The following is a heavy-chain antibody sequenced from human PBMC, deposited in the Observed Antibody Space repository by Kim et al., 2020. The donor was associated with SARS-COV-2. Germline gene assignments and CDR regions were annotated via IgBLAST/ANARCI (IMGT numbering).Heavy chain of an antibody. D-gene: IGHD3-16*02. CDR1: GYSFTSYW. CDR2: IYPGDSDT. Sequence: GESLKISCKGSGYSFTSYWIGWVRQMPGKGLEWMGIIYPGDSDTRYSPSFQGQVTISADKSISTAYLQWSSLKASDTAMYYCARHIRGGWFPKYDYVWGSYLNDDTNDAFDIWGQGTMVTVSS. CDR3: ARHIRGGWFPKYDYVWGSYLNDDTNDAFDI. J-gene: IGHJ3*02. V-gene: IGHV5-51*01.